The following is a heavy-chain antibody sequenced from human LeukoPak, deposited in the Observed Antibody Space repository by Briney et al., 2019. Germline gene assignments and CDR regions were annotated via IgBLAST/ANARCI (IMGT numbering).Heavy chain of an antibody. Sequence: GGSLRLSCAASGFSFSTYDMHWVRQAPGKGLEWVAVISNDGNNKFYADSVKGRFTISRDNSKNTLFLQMNSLRAEDTAVYYCAKDGYCSTTRCYPNHFDSWGQGTLVTVSS. CDR2: ISNDGNNK. D-gene: IGHD2-2*03. CDR3: AKDGYCSTTRCYPNHFDS. V-gene: IGHV3-30*18. J-gene: IGHJ4*02. CDR1: GFSFSTYD.